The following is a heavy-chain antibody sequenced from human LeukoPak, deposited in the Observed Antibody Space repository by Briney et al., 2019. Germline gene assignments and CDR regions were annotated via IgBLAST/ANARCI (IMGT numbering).Heavy chain of an antibody. D-gene: IGHD1-26*01. V-gene: IGHV3-73*01. CDR2: IRSKANSYAT. J-gene: IGHJ5*02. CDR3: TRHRWELLSNWFDP. CDR1: GFTFSGSA. Sequence: GGSLRLSCAASGFTFSGSAMHWVRQAFGKGLEWVGRIRSKANSYATAYAASVKGRFTISRDDSKNTAYLQMNSLKTEDTAVYYCTRHRWELLSNWFDPWGQGTLVTVSS.